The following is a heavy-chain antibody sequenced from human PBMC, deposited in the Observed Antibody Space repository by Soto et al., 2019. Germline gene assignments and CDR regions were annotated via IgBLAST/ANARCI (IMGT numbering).Heavy chain of an antibody. D-gene: IGHD1-1*01. J-gene: IGHJ6*02. CDR1: GFSFSSYA. CDR3: AKGWKHYYYGMDV. V-gene: IGHV3-23*01. Sequence: GSLRLSSAASGFSFSSYAMSWVRQAPGKGLEWVSAISGSGGSTYYADSVKGRFTISRDNSKNTLYLQMNSLRAEDTAVYYWAKGWKHYYYGMDVWGQGTTVTVSS. CDR2: ISGSGGST.